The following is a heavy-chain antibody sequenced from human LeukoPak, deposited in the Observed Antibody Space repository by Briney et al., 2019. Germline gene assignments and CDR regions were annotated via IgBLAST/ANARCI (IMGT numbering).Heavy chain of an antibody. V-gene: IGHV3-21*01. D-gene: IGHD3-22*01. CDR1: GFTFSSYS. J-gene: IGHJ4*02. CDR2: ISSSSSYI. Sequence: GGSLRLSCAASGFTFSSYSMNWVRQAPGKGLEWVSSISSSSSYIYYADSVKGRFTISRDNAKNSLYLQMNSLRAEDTAVYYCARGRIVIAPHDYWGQGTLVTVSS. CDR3: ARGRIVIAPHDY.